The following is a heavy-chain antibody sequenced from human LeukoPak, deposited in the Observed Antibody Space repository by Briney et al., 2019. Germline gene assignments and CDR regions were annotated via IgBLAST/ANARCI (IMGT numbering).Heavy chain of an antibody. CDR2: IRNSGDNT. CDR1: GFTFSRFA. CDR3: AKGNWDKLEVFDY. V-gene: IGHV3-23*01. Sequence: PGGSLRLSCAAPGFTFSRFAMSWVRQAPGKGLEWVSVIRNSGDNTYYTDSVKGRFTISRDNSKNTLWLQMNSLRAEDTAVYYCAKGNWDKLEVFDYWGQGTLVTVSS. J-gene: IGHJ4*02. D-gene: IGHD1/OR15-1a*01.